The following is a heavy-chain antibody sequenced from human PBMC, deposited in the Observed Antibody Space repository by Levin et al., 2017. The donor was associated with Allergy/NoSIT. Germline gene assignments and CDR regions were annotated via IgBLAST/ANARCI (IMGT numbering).Heavy chain of an antibody. D-gene: IGHD3-22*01. J-gene: IGHJ4*02. CDR2: ISAYNGNT. CDR1: GYTFTSYG. CDR3: ARGKGHGYYYDSSWAYYFDY. V-gene: IGHV1-18*01. Sequence: ASVKVSCKASGYTFTSYGISWVRQAPGQGLEWMGWISAYNGNTNYAQKLQGRVTMTTDTSTSTAYMELRSLRSDDTAVYYCARGKGHGYYYDSSWAYYFDYWGQGTLVTVSS.